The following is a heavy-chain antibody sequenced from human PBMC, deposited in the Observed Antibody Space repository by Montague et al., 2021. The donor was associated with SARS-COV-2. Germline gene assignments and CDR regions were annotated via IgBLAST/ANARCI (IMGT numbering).Heavy chain of an antibody. CDR2: INQSGST. Sequence: SETLFLTCAVYGGSFSDSHWSWLRQPPGKGLEWIGEINQSGSTKYNPSLKSRVTISVDTSKNQFSLKLSSLTAADTAVYYCARGQSGITMIVVAILGVEFYFDNWGQGTPVTVSS. CDR3: ARGQSGITMIVVAILGVEFYFDN. D-gene: IGHD3-22*01. J-gene: IGHJ4*02. V-gene: IGHV4-34*01. CDR1: GGSFSDSH.